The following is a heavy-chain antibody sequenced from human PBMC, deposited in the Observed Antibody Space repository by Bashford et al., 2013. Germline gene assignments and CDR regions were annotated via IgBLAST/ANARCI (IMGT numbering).Heavy chain of an antibody. CDR2: IRSKAYGGTT. Sequence: VDSGGSLRLSCVASGFTFSNAWMSWFRQAPGKGLEWVGFIRSKAYGGTTDYAAFVKGRFTISRDDSKSIAYLQLNSLNTEDTAVYYCTRVLIDRSVSVHYYYGMDVWGQGTTVTVSS. V-gene: IGHV3-49*03. CDR1: GFTFSNAW. D-gene: IGHD3-22*01. CDR3: TRVLIDRSVSVHYYYGMDV. J-gene: IGHJ6*02.